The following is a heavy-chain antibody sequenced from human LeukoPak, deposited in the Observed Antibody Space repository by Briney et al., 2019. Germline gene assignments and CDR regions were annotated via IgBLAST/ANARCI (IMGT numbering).Heavy chain of an antibody. J-gene: IGHJ4*02. CDR3: ARDGRGREAWIQLWLHSFDY. CDR1: GYTFTGYY. V-gene: IGHV1-2*02. CDR2: INPNSGGT. D-gene: IGHD5-18*01. Sequence: ASVKVSCKASGYTFTGYYMHWVRQAPGQGLEWMGWINPNSGGTNYAQKFQGRVTMTRDTSTSTAYMELSRLRSDDTAVYYCARDGRGREAWIQLWLHSFDYWGQGTLVTVSS.